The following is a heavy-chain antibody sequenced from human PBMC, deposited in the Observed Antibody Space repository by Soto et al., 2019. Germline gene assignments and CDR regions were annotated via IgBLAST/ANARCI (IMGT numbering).Heavy chain of an antibody. Sequence: EVQLLESGGGLVQPGGSLRLSCAASGFTFSTYAMSWVRQAPGKGLEWVSAISGSGGSTYYADSVKGRFTISRDNSKNTLYLQMNSLRAEDTDVYYCAKGHYGSGTSLDYWGQGTLVTVSS. V-gene: IGHV3-23*01. CDR1: GFTFSTYA. D-gene: IGHD3-10*01. CDR3: AKGHYGSGTSLDY. J-gene: IGHJ4*02. CDR2: ISGSGGST.